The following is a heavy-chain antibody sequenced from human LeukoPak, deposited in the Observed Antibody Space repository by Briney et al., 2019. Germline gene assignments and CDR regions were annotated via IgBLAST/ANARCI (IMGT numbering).Heavy chain of an antibody. Sequence: SETLSHTCTVSGGSISTGSYYWGWIRQPPGKGLEWIGSIYYTGNTYYNPSLRSRVTISVDTSKNQFSLKLNSVTAADTAVYYCARGTVYSSSPLDYHYYMDVWGKGATVTVSS. CDR1: GGSISTGSYY. CDR2: IYYTGNT. D-gene: IGHD6-6*01. CDR3: ARGTVYSSSPLDYHYYMDV. J-gene: IGHJ6*03. V-gene: IGHV4-39*07.